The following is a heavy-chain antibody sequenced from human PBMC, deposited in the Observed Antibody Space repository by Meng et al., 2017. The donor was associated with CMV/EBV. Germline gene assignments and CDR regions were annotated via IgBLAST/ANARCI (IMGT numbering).Heavy chain of an antibody. CDR1: GDSVSSNSAA. CDR3: ARDIASYYYDSSGYPNLYHYYGMDV. CDR2: TYYRSKWYN. Sequence: SETLSLTCAISGDSVSSNSAAWNWIRQSPSGGLEWLGRTYYRSKWYNDYAVSVKSRITINPDTSKNQFSLQLNSVTPEDTAVYYCARDIASYYYDSSGYPNLYHYYGMDVWGQGTTVTVSS. D-gene: IGHD3-22*01. V-gene: IGHV6-1*01. J-gene: IGHJ6*02.